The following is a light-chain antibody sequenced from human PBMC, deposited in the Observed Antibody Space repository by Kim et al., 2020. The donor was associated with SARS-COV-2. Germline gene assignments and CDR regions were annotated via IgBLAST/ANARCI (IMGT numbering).Light chain of an antibody. CDR2: AAS. V-gene: IGKV1-12*01. CDR1: QCISSW. Sequence: SVGDRFAFSYQESQCISSWLAWYQQKPGKAPKLLIYAASSVQSGVPSRFSGRGSGTDFTLTISSLQSEDFATYYCQQANSFPYSCGQGNKLDI. J-gene: IGKJ2*03. CDR3: QQANSFPYS.